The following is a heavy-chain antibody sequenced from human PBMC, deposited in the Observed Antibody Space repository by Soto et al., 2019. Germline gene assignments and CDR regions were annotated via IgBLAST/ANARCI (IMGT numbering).Heavy chain of an antibody. J-gene: IGHJ4*02. D-gene: IGHD6-19*01. CDR1: GFTFSSYA. Sequence: GGSLRLSCAASGFTFSSYAMSWVRQAPGKGLEWVSAISGSGGSTYYADSVKGRFTISRDNSKNTLYLQMNSLRAEDTAVYYCAKDRGIAVAGPPPGYYFDYWGQGTLVTVSS. CDR2: ISGSGGST. CDR3: AKDRGIAVAGPPPGYYFDY. V-gene: IGHV3-23*01.